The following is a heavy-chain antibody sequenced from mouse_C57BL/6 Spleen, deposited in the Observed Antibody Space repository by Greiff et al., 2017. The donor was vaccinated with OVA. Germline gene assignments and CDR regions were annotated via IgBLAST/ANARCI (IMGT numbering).Heavy chain of an antibody. CDR1: GYTFTDYY. Sequence: VQLKESGPVLVKPGASVKMSCKASGYTFTDYYMNWVKQSHGKSLEWIGVINPYNGGTSYNQKFKGKATLTVDKSSSTAYMELNSLTSEDSAVYYCARGGSSLAWFAYWGQGTLVTVSA. V-gene: IGHV1-19*01. CDR2: INPYNGGT. J-gene: IGHJ3*01. D-gene: IGHD1-1*01. CDR3: ARGGSSLAWFAY.